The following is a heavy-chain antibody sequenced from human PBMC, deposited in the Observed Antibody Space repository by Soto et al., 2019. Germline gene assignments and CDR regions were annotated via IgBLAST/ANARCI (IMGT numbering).Heavy chain of an antibody. Sequence: GESLKISCKASGFNFGGSWIGWVRQMPGKGLEWMGIIHPGASDTRYSPSFQGQVTMSADKSIDTAYLQWRSLKPSDTATYYCARGGFIATPLDYWGQGTRLTISS. CDR2: IHPGASDT. CDR3: ARGGFIATPLDY. J-gene: IGHJ4*02. D-gene: IGHD5-12*01. V-gene: IGHV5-51*01. CDR1: GFNFGGSW.